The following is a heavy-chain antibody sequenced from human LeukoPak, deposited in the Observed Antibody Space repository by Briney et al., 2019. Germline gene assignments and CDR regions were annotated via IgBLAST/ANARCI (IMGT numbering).Heavy chain of an antibody. V-gene: IGHV1-18*01. CDR1: GYTFTSYG. D-gene: IGHD6-19*01. CDR3: ARVLDKYSSGWYNWFDP. J-gene: IGHJ5*02. CDR2: ISAYNGDT. Sequence: ASVKVSCKASGYTFTSYGISWVRQAPGQGREGMGWISAYNGDTNYAQKLQGRVTMTTDTSTSTAYMELRSLRSDDTAVYYCARVLDKYSSGWYNWFDPWGQGTLVTVSS.